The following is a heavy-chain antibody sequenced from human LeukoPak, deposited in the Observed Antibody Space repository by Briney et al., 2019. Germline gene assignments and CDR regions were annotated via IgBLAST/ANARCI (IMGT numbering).Heavy chain of an antibody. Sequence: GASVKVPCKASGYTFTGYYMHWVRQAPGQGLEWMGWINPNNGGTNYARKFHGRVTMTRDTSISTLYMELSSLRSDDTAVYCCARAYCSAGDCYEFDYWGQGTLVTVSS. CDR3: ARAYCSAGDCYEFDY. CDR1: GYTFTGYY. CDR2: INPNNGGT. V-gene: IGHV1-2*02. J-gene: IGHJ4*02. D-gene: IGHD2-15*01.